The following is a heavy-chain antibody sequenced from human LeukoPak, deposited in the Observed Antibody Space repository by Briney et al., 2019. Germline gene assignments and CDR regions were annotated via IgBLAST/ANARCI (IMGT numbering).Heavy chain of an antibody. CDR1: GYTFTSYG. CDR3: AREYYDILTGYYRYIGMFDY. J-gene: IGHJ4*02. V-gene: IGHV1-18*01. D-gene: IGHD3-9*01. Sequence: ASVKVSCKASGYTFTSYGITWMRQAPGQGLEWMGWISTNNGNTNYVQKFQGRVTMTTDTSTSTAYMELRSLTSDDTAVYYCAREYYDILTGYYRYIGMFDYWGQGTLVTVSS. CDR2: ISTNNGNT.